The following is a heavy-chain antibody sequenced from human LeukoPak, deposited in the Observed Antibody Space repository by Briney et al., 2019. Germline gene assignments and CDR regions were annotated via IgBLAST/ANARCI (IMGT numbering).Heavy chain of an antibody. Sequence: AGGSLRLSCTASGFTFSHYWMHWVRQAPGKGLVWVSRIDSDGSTTSHADSVKGRFTTSRDNAKNTLYLQMSSLSVEDTAVYYCARSFLDHRSSWADSWGQGTLVTVSS. CDR1: GFTFSHYW. D-gene: IGHD6-13*01. CDR2: IDSDGSTT. V-gene: IGHV3-74*01. J-gene: IGHJ4*02. CDR3: ARSFLDHRSSWADS.